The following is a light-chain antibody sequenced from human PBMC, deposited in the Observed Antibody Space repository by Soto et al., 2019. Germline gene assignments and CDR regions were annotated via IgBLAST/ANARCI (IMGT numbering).Light chain of an antibody. CDR1: QGISSY. V-gene: IGKV1-9*01. J-gene: IGKJ5*01. CDR2: AAS. CDR3: QQLNRYPVT. Sequence: DIQLTQSPSFLSASVGDRVTITCRASQGISSYLAWYQQKPGKAPKLLIYAASTLQSGVPSRFSGSGSGTEFTLTISSLQPEDFATYYCQQLNRYPVTFDQGTRLEIK.